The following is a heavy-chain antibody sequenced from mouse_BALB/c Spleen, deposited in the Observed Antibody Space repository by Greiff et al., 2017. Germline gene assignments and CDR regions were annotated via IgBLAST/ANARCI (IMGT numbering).Heavy chain of an antibody. D-gene: IGHD1-1*01. J-gene: IGHJ2*01. CDR2: ISSGGGST. CDR3: ASQGLRGVYFDY. V-gene: IGHV5-12-1*01. CDR1: GFAFSSYD. Sequence: EVKVVESGGGLVKPGGSLKLSCAASGFAFSSYDMSWVRQTPEKRLEWVAYISSGGGSTYYPDTVKGRFTISKDNAKNTLYLQMSSLKSEDTAMYYCASQGLRGVYFDYWGQGTTLTVSS.